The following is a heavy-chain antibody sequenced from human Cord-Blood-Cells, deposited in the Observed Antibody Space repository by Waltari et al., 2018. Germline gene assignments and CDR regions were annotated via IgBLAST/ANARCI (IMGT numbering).Heavy chain of an antibody. J-gene: IGHJ4*02. CDR2: IYPILWMA. V-gene: IGHV1-69*10. CDR1: GGTFSSYA. CDR3: AGKYSSGWYDY. D-gene: IGHD6-19*01. Sequence: QVQLVQSGAEVKKPGSSVKVSCKASGGTFSSYAISWVRQAPGQGLEWMGGIYPILWMANFAQKFQGRVTITADKSTSTAYMELSSLRSEETAVYYSAGKYSSGWYDYWGQGTLVTVSS.